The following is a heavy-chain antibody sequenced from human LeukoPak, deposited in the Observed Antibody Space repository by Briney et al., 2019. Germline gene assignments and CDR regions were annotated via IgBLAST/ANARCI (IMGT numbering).Heavy chain of an antibody. CDR3: AKGAKMGWFDP. CDR1: GYTFTSYG. Sequence: ASVKVSCKASGYTFTSYGFTWVRQAPGQGLEWMGWISTYNGNTNYEQKFQGRVTMTTDTSTSTAYMELRSLRSDDTAVYYCAKGAKMGWFDPWGQGTLVTVSS. V-gene: IGHV1-18*01. CDR2: ISTYNGNT. J-gene: IGHJ5*02. D-gene: IGHD5-24*01.